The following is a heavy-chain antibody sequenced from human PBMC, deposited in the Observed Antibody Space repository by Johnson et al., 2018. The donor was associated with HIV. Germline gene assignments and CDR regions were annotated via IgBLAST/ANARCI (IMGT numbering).Heavy chain of an antibody. CDR3: AREGGIAAAGTDAFDI. J-gene: IGHJ3*02. CDR1: GFTFSSYD. D-gene: IGHD6-13*01. CDR2: IATTGDT. V-gene: IGHV3-13*01. Sequence: VQLVESGGGVVQPGRSLRLSCAASGFTFSSYDMHWVRQATGKRLEWVSGIATTGDTYYADSVVGRVTISRDNAKNSLYLQMNSLRAEDTAVYYCAREGGIAAAGTDAFDIWGQGTMVTVSS.